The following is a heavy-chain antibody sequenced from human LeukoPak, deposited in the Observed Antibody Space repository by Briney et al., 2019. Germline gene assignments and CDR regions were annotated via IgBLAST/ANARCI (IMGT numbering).Heavy chain of an antibody. V-gene: IGHV4-59*12. CDR1: GTSITRTY. CDR3: ARGLAYFHDYGDYGSPGISDY. CDR2: VYDTGDT. J-gene: IGHJ4*02. Sequence: PSETLSLTCTVSGTSITRTYWSWIRQPPGRGLESVGYVYDTGDTNYNPSLKSRVTMSLDTSRNQFSLKLSSVTAADTAVYYCARGLAYFHDYGDYGSPGISDYWGQGTLVTVSS. D-gene: IGHD4-17*01.